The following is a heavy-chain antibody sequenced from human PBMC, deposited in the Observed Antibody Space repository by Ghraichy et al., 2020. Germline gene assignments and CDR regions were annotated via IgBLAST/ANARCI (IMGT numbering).Heavy chain of an antibody. Sequence: SETLSLTCTVSGGSISNSYYYWGWIRQPPGKGLEWIGNIFYSGTTYYNPSLRGRVAVSVNTTKNQFSLKLSSVTAADTAVYYCASLIAASDHWYFHLWRRVTLVTVSS. D-gene: IGHD6-25*01. J-gene: IGHJ2*01. CDR1: GGSISNSYYY. CDR3: ASLIAASDHWYFHL. V-gene: IGHV4-39*07. CDR2: IFYSGTT.